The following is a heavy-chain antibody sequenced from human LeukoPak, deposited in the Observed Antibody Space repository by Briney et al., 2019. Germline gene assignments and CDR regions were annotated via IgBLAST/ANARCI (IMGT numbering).Heavy chain of an antibody. D-gene: IGHD5-12*01. Sequence: PGGSLRLSCAASGFTFSSYGMSWVRQAPGKGLEWVAVISYDETRKYYVDSVKGRFTISRDNSKNTIYLQMNRLRPEDTAVYYCAKGDGGSETYFYMDVWGKGTAVTVSS. V-gene: IGHV3-30*18. J-gene: IGHJ6*03. CDR2: ISYDETRK. CDR3: AKGDGGSETYFYMDV. CDR1: GFTFSSYG.